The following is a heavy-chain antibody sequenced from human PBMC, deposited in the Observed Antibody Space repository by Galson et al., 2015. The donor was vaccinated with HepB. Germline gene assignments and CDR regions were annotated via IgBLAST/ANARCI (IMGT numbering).Heavy chain of an antibody. CDR2: INPNSGGT. Sequence: SVKVSCKASGYTFTGYYMHWVRQAPGQGLEWMGWINPNSGGTNYAQKFQGWVTMTRDTSISTAYMELSRLRSDDTAVYYCARGGVVVPAAMPQTGDYYYYGMDVWGQGTTVTVSS. J-gene: IGHJ6*02. CDR1: GYTFTGYY. CDR3: ARGGVVVPAAMPQTGDYYYYGMDV. D-gene: IGHD2-2*01. V-gene: IGHV1-2*04.